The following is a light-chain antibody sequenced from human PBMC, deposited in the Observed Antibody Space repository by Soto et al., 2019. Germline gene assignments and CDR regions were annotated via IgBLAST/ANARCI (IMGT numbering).Light chain of an antibody. CDR2: YDS. J-gene: IGLJ2*01. V-gene: IGLV3-21*04. CDR3: QVWDSSDHVV. CDR1: NIGSKS. Sequence: SYELTQPPSVSVAPGKTARITCGGNNIGSKSVHWYQQKPGQAPVLVIYYDSDRPSGIPERFSGSNSGNTATLTISRVEAGDEADYYCQVWDSSDHVVFGGGTKVTVL.